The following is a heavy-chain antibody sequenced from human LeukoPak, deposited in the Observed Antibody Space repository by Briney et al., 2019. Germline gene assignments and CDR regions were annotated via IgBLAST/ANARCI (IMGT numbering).Heavy chain of an antibody. J-gene: IGHJ5*02. Sequence: SETLSLTCAVYGGSFSGYYWSWIRQPPGKRLEWIGEINHSGSTNYNPSLKSRVTISVDTSKNQFSLKLSSVTAADTAVYYCARYRYYGIFGPWGQGTLVTVSS. CDR1: GGSFSGYY. V-gene: IGHV4-34*01. D-gene: IGHD3-10*01. CDR3: ARYRYYGIFGP. CDR2: INHSGST.